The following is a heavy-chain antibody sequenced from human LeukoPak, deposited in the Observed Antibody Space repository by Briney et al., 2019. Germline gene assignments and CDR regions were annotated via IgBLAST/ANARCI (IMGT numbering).Heavy chain of an antibody. CDR3: ARHIGSGLWDY. CDR1: GFTVSSKY. Sequence: GGSLRLSCAASGFTVSSKYMSWVRQAPGKGLEWLSVIHDGDGTIYADSVKARITISRDNSKNTLYLQMNSLRAEDSALYYCARHIGSGLWDYWGQGTLVTVSS. D-gene: IGHD1-26*01. J-gene: IGHJ4*02. V-gene: IGHV3-53*01. CDR2: IHDGDGT.